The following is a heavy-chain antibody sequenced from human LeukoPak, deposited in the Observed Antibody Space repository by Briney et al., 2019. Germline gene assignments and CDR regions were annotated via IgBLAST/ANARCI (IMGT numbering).Heavy chain of an antibody. D-gene: IGHD3-22*01. CDR3: ARHEGPHYYDSSGYLVDY. V-gene: IGHV4-39*01. CDR2: IYYSGST. CDR1: GGSISSSSYY. J-gene: IGHJ4*02. Sequence: SETLSLTCTVSGGSISSSSYYWGWIRQPPGKGLEWVGSIYYSGSTYYNPSLKSRVTISVDTSKNQFSLKLSSVTAADTAVYYCARHEGPHYYDSSGYLVDYWGQGTLVTVSS.